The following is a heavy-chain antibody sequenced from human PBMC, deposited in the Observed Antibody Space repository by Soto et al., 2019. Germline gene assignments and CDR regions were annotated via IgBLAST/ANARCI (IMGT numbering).Heavy chain of an antibody. Sequence: QVQLQQWGAGLLKPSETLSLTCAVYGGSFSGYYWSWIRQPPGKGLEWIGEINHSGSTNYNPSLKSRVTISVDTSKNQFSLKLSSVTAADTAVYYCARDPDSSSTYWGQGTLVTVSS. D-gene: IGHD6-13*01. V-gene: IGHV4-34*01. CDR3: ARDPDSSSTY. J-gene: IGHJ4*02. CDR1: GGSFSGYY. CDR2: INHSGST.